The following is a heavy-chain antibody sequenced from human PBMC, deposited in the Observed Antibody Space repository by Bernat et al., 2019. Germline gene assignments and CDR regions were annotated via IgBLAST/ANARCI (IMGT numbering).Heavy chain of an antibody. CDR2: IYYSGST. CDR3: ARGYCSSTSCYYNWFDP. J-gene: IGHJ5*02. Sequence: QVQLQESGPGLVKPSETLSLTCTVSGGSVSSGSYYWGWIRQPPGKGLEWIGYIYYSGSTNYNPSLKSRVTISVDTSKNQFSLKLSSVTAADTAVYYCARGYCSSTSCYYNWFDPWGQGTLVTVSS. D-gene: IGHD2-2*01. V-gene: IGHV4-61*01. CDR1: GGSVSSGSYY.